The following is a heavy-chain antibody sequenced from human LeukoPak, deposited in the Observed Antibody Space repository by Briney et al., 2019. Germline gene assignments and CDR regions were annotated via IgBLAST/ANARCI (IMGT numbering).Heavy chain of an antibody. J-gene: IGHJ4*02. CDR3: ARRGNRQPFDY. Sequence: PGGSLTLSCAASGFTFSSYWMSWVRQAPAKGLEWVANIKQDGSEKYYVDSVKGRFTISRDNAKNSLYLQMNSLRAEDTAVYYCARRGNRQPFDYWGQGTLVTVSS. V-gene: IGHV3-7*01. D-gene: IGHD3-16*01. CDR1: GFTFSSYW. CDR2: IKQDGSEK.